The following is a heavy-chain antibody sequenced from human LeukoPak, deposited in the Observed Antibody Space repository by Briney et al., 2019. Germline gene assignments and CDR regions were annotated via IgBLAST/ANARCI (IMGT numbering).Heavy chain of an antibody. D-gene: IGHD3-3*01. J-gene: IGHJ3*02. CDR1: GGSISSGSYY. Sequence: PSETLSLTCTVSGGSISSGSYYWSWVRQPAGKGLEWIGHIYTSGSGSTYYNPSLKSRVTILVDTSKNQFSLELSSVTAADTAVYYCTRVLWSGYFGHAFDIWGQGTTVTVSS. CDR3: TRVLWSGYFGHAFDI. CDR2: IYTSGSGST. V-gene: IGHV4-61*09.